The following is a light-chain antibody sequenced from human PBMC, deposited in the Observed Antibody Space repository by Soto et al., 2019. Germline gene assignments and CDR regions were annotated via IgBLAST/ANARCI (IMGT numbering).Light chain of an antibody. CDR2: AAS. CDR3: QQSYSSPPT. Sequence: DIQRTQSPSSLSASVEDRVIITCRASQSISNHLNWYQQKPGKAPKLLIFAASSLQSGVPSRFSGSRSGPDFTLTISSLQPEDFATYYCQQSYSSPPTFGQGTKV. CDR1: QSISNH. J-gene: IGKJ1*01. V-gene: IGKV1-39*01.